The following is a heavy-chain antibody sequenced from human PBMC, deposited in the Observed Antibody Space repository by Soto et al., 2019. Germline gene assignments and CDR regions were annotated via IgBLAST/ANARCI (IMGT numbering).Heavy chain of an antibody. V-gene: IGHV1-18*01. CDR1: GYTFTSYG. CDR2: ISAYNGNT. D-gene: IGHD2-15*01. CDR3: ARAAMGYCRGGSCPLGMDV. Sequence: QVQVVQSGAEVKKPGASVKVSCKASGYTFTSYGFSWVRQAPGQGLEWMGWISAYNGNTNYAQKLQGRVTMTTDTSTSTAYMEVRSLRSDDTAVYFCARAAMGYCRGGSCPLGMDVWGQGTTVTVSS. J-gene: IGHJ6*02.